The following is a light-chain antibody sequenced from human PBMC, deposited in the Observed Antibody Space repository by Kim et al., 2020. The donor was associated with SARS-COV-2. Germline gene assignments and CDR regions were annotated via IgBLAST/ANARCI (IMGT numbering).Light chain of an antibody. CDR1: SSDFGGYNY. CDR3: SSYTSSSTLV. V-gene: IGLV2-14*01. Sequence: QSALTQPASVSGSPGQSITVSCTGTSSDFGGYNYVSWHQQHPGKAPKLMIYEVSNRPSGVSNRFSGSKSGNTASLTISGLQAEDEADYYCSSYTSSSTLVFGGGTKLTVL. J-gene: IGLJ3*02. CDR2: EVS.